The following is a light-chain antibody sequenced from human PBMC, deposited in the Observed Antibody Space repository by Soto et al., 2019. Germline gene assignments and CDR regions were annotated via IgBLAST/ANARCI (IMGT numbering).Light chain of an antibody. CDR1: SSDVGGYNY. V-gene: IGLV2-14*01. Sequence: QSALTQPASVSGSPGQSITISCTGTSSDVGGYNYVSWYQQHPDKAPKLIIYEVSYRPSGVSDRFSGSKSANTVYLTISALQAEDEADYYCSSYTSISTYVFGPGTKLTVL. J-gene: IGLJ1*01. CDR2: EVS. CDR3: SSYTSISTYV.